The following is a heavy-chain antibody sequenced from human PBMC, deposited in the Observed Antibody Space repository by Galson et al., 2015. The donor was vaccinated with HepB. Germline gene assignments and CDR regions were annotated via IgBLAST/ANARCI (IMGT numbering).Heavy chain of an antibody. D-gene: IGHD3-22*01. CDR3: ARDPFLTYYYDSSGPHHDAFDI. CDR1: GFTFSSYA. V-gene: IGHV3-30-3*01. CDR2: ISYDGSNK. Sequence: SLRLSCAASGFTFSSYAMHWVRQAPGKGLEWVAVISYDGSNKYYADSVKGRFTISRDNSKNTLYLQMNSLRAEDTAVYYCARDPFLTYYYDSSGPHHDAFDIWGQGTMLTASS. J-gene: IGHJ3*02.